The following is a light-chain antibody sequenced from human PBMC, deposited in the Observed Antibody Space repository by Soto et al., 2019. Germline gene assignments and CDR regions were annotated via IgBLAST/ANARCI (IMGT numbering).Light chain of an antibody. CDR2: VAS. CDR3: QQYNVWPLT. J-gene: IGKJ4*01. Sequence: EIVMTQSPVTLSVSPGDRATLSCRASQSVNSNLAWYQHKPGQTPKLLIYVASTRATGITVRFSGRGSGTEFTLAISGLQSEDFAVYYCQQYNVWPLTFGGGTKV. V-gene: IGKV3-15*01. CDR1: QSVNSN.